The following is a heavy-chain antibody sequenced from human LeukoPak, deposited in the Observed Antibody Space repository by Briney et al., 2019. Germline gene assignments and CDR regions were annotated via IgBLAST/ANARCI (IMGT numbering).Heavy chain of an antibody. D-gene: IGHD3-10*01. Sequence: SETLSFTCTVYTCSISSSSYDRGCIRQPPGKGLEWIGSIYYSGYTYYNPSLNSRVSITVNTSNNQVPLNLRSVTAADKDVAYCARQGPVRGNAVDYWGQGTLVTVSS. J-gene: IGHJ4*02. V-gene: IGHV4-39*01. CDR2: IYYSGYT. CDR3: ARQGPVRGNAVDY. CDR1: TCSISSSSYD.